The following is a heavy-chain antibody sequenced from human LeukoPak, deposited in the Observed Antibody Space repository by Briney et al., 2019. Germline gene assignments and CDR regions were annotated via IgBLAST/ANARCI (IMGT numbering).Heavy chain of an antibody. CDR3: ARGIAVAGSFDY. CDR1: GGTFSSYA. J-gene: IGHJ4*02. Sequence: SVKLSCKASGGTFSSYAISWVRQAPGQGLEWMGGIIPIFGTANYAQKFQGRVTITTDESTSTAYMELSSLRSEDTAVYYCARGIAVAGSFDYWGQGTLVTVSS. V-gene: IGHV1-69*05. CDR2: IIPIFGTA. D-gene: IGHD6-19*01.